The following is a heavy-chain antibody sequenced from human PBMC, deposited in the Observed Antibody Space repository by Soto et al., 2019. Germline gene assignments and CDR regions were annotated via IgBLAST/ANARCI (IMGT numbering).Heavy chain of an antibody. Sequence: QVQLVESGGGVVQPGGSLTLSCTASGFFLSDYGMHWVRQAPGNGLEWVAATSYDGSSEYYADSVKDRFTTSRDNAKNTLYLHMKRLRVEDRAVYFCARGGGLNQLLSGSDHWGQGTLVTVSS. CDR2: TSYDGSSE. CDR3: ARGGGLNQLLSGSDH. V-gene: IGHV3-30*03. J-gene: IGHJ4*02. CDR1: GFFLSDYG. D-gene: IGHD2-21*01.